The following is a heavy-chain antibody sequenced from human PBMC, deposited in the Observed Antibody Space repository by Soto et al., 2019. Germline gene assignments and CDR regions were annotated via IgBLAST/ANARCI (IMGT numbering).Heavy chain of an antibody. Sequence: ASVKVSCKASGGSFSRYSMNWGRQAPGQGLEWIGGIVPIFRTTKYAQNFQGRVTITADESTTTAYMELSGLRSEDTAVYYCARSYRTAALPPDFWSGHYWDYWGQGTLVTVSS. CDR1: GGSFSRYS. D-gene: IGHD3-3*01. CDR3: ARSYRTAALPPDFWSGHYWDY. V-gene: IGHV1-69*13. CDR2: IVPIFRTT. J-gene: IGHJ4*02.